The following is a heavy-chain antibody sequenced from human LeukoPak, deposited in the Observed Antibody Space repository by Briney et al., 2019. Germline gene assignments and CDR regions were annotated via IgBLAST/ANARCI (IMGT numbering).Heavy chain of an antibody. J-gene: IGHJ4*02. Sequence: PGGSLRLSCAASGFTFSSYGMHWVRQAPGKGLEWVAVISYDGSNKYYADPVKGRFTISRDNSKNTLYLQMNSLRAEDTALYYCAKDSGDYAFDYWGQGTLVTVSS. V-gene: IGHV3-30*18. CDR3: AKDSGDYAFDY. D-gene: IGHD4-17*01. CDR1: GFTFSSYG. CDR2: ISYDGSNK.